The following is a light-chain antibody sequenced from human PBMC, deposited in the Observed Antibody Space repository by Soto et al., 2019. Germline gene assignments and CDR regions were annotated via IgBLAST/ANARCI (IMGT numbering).Light chain of an antibody. V-gene: IGLV2-14*01. CDR3: CSYTTSNTRQIV. CDR1: SSDVVGYNY. CDR2: DVS. Sequence: QSALTQPASVSGSPGQSITISCTGTSSDVVGYNYVSWYQQHPGKAPKFMIYDVSNRPSGVSNRFSGSKSGNTASLTISGLQAEYEADYYCCSYTTSNTRQIVFGTGTKVTVL. J-gene: IGLJ1*01.